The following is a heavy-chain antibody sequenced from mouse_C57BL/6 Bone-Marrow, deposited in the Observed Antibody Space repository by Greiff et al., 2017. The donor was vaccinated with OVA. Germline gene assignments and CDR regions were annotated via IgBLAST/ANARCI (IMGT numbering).Heavy chain of an antibody. V-gene: IGHV1-18*01. D-gene: IGHD1-1*01. CDR2: INPNNGGT. CDR3: ARGYGSSSYWYFDV. J-gene: IGHJ1*03. Sequence: EVQLQQSGPELVKPGASVKIPCKASGYTFTDYNMDWVKQSHGKSLEWIGDINPNNGGTIYNQKFKGKATLTVDKSSSTAYMELRSLTSEDTAVYYCARGYGSSSYWYFDVWGTGTTVTVSS. CDR1: GYTFTDYN.